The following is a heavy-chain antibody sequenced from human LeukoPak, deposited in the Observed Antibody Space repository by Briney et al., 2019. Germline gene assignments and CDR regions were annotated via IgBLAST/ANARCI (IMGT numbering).Heavy chain of an antibody. D-gene: IGHD6-19*01. J-gene: IGHJ4*02. V-gene: IGHV3-9*01. CDR1: GFTFDDYA. CDR3: ARGIAVAGRLFPYYFDY. Sequence: GGSLRLSCAASGFTFDDYAMHWVRQAPGKGLEWVSGISWNSGSIGYADSVKGRFTISRDNAKNSLYLHMNNLRAEDTAVYYCARGIAVAGRLFPYYFDYWGQGTLVTVSS. CDR2: ISWNSGSI.